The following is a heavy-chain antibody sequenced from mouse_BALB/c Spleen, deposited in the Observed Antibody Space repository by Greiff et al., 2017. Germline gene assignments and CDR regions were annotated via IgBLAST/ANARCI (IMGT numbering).Heavy chain of an antibody. CDR3: ARSYGWNYALDY. CDR2: ISSGSGTI. D-gene: IGHD3-3*01. V-gene: IGHV5-17*02. Sequence: EVKVVESGGGLVQPGGSRKLSCAASGFTFTSFGMHWVRQAPEKGLEWVAYISSGSGTIYYSDTVKGRFTISRDNPKNTLFLQMTSLRSEDTAMYYCARSYGWNYALDYWGQGTSVTVSS. CDR1: GFTFTSFG. J-gene: IGHJ4*01.